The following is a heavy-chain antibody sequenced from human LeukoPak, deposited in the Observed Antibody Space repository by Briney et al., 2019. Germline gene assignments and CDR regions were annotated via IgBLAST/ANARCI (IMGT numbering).Heavy chain of an antibody. J-gene: IGHJ5*02. CDR3: ARVVVGAINWFDP. V-gene: IGHV3-7*01. Sequence: GGSLRLSCTASGFTFGDYAMSWVRQAPGKGLEWVANIKQDGSEKYYVDSVRGRFTISRDNAKNSLYLQMNSLRAEDTAVYYCARVVVGAINWFDPWGQGTLVTVSS. CDR2: IKQDGSEK. CDR1: GFTFGDYA. D-gene: IGHD1-26*01.